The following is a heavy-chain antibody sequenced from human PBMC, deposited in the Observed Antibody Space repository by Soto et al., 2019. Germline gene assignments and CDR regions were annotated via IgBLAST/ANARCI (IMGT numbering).Heavy chain of an antibody. V-gene: IGHV3-15*01. CDR3: TALDYYDSSGYYYVDY. D-gene: IGHD3-22*01. CDR1: GFTFSNAW. CDR2: IKSKTDGGTT. Sequence: EVQLVESGGGLVQPGGSLRLSCAASGFTFSNAWMSWVRQAPGKGLEWVGRIKSKTDGGTTDYAAPVKGRFTISRDDSKNTLYLQMNSLKTEDTAVYYCTALDYYDSSGYYYVDYWGQGTLVTVSS. J-gene: IGHJ4*02.